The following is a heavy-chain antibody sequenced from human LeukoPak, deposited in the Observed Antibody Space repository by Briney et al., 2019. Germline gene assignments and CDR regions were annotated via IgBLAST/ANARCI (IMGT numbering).Heavy chain of an antibody. CDR1: GFTFSSYA. J-gene: IGHJ6*04. CDR2: ISGSGGST. CDR3: AKDFSSQSIAVAGRPYYYYYGMDV. D-gene: IGHD6-19*01. Sequence: GGSLRLSCAASGFTFSSYAMSWVRQAPGKGLEWVSAISGSGGSTYYADSVKGRFTISRDNSKNTLYLQMNSLRAEDAAVYYCAKDFSSQSIAVAGRPYYYYYGMDVWGKGTTVTVSS. V-gene: IGHV3-23*01.